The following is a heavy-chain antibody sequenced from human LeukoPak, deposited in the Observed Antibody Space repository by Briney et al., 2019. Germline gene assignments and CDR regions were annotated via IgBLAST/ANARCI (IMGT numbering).Heavy chain of an antibody. V-gene: IGHV4-34*01. D-gene: IGHD6-19*01. J-gene: IGHJ4*02. CDR3: ASRSSGWYEGSSVDY. CDR2: INHSGST. CDR1: GGSFSGYY. Sequence: SETLSLTCAVYGGSFSGYYWSWIRQPPGKGLEWIGEINHSGSTNYNPSLKSRVTISVDTSKNQFSLKLSSVTAADTAVYYCASRSSGWYEGSSVDYWGQGTLVTVSS.